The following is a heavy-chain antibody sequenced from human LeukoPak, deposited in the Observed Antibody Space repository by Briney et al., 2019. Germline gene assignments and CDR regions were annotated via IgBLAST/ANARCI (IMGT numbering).Heavy chain of an antibody. CDR1: GFTFSNYA. J-gene: IGHJ4*02. V-gene: IGHV3-30*04. CDR3: GSTIFGVVIDLDSGYY. Sequence: PGGSLRLSCASSGFTFSNYAMHWVRQAPGKGLEWVAVISYDGSKQDYVDPVKGRFTISRGNSKSTLYLQMNSLRAEDTAVYYCGSTIFGVVIDLDSGYYWGQGTLVTVSS. CDR2: ISYDGSKQ. D-gene: IGHD3-3*01.